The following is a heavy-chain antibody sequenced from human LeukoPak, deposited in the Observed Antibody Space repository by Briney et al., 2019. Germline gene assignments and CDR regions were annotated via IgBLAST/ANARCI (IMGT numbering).Heavy chain of an antibody. Sequence: SETLSLTCTVSGGSIRSYYWSWIRQPPGKGLEWIGYIYYSGSTNYNPSLKSRVTISVDTSKNQFSLKLSSVTAADTAVYYCAREATWGNWYFDLWGRGTLVTVSS. CDR3: AREATWGNWYFDL. J-gene: IGHJ2*01. CDR1: GGSIRSYY. CDR2: IYYSGST. D-gene: IGHD3-16*01. V-gene: IGHV4-59*01.